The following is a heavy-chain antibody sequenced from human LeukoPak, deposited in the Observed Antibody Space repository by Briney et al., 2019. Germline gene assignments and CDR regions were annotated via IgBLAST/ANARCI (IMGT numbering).Heavy chain of an antibody. CDR3: ARDLFRAAGYHYFDS. CDR2: ISGDNGDT. D-gene: IGHD2-21*01. Sequence: ASVKVSCKASGHTFTNYGITWVRQAPGQGLEWMGWISGDNGDTNYAQNLQGRVAMTTDASTSTAYMELRSLRSDDTAVYYCARDLFRAAGYHYFDSWGQGTLVTVSS. V-gene: IGHV1-18*01. J-gene: IGHJ4*02. CDR1: GHTFTNYG.